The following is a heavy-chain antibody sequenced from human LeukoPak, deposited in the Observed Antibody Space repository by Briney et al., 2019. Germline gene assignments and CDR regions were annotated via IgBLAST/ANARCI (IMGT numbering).Heavy chain of an antibody. V-gene: IGHV1-69*04. CDR1: GGTFNNYA. CDR2: IIVMLDRS. Sequence: SVKVSCKTSGGTFNNYAISWVRRAPGQGLEWMGSIIVMLDRSNYAQKFQARVTATADKSTDTAYMHLNGLRSDDTAVYYCVREGYCNGRSCYGYYHYYYMDVWGNGTTVTVSS. D-gene: IGHD2-15*01. J-gene: IGHJ6*03. CDR3: VREGYCNGRSCYGYYHYYYMDV.